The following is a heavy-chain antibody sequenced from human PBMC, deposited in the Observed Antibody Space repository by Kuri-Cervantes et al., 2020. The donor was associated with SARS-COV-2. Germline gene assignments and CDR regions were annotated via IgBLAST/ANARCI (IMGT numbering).Heavy chain of an antibody. CDR2: IKGGSGTT. J-gene: IGHJ4*02. D-gene: IGHD5-12*01. CDR3: ARDQGVAPDF. Sequence: GESLKISCAASGFTFSSYAMSWVRQAPGKGLEWVSCIKGGSGTTYYAASVKGRFTVSRDNAKNTLYLLMSSLRVEDTAMYYCARDQGVAPDFWGQGTQVTVSS. CDR1: GFTFSSYA. V-gene: IGHV3-23*01.